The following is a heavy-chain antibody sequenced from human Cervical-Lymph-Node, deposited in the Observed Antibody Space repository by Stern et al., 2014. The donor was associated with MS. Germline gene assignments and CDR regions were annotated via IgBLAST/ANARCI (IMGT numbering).Heavy chain of an antibody. J-gene: IGHJ6*02. CDR3: TSPVDGSGGMDV. V-gene: IGHV3-73*01. Sequence: EVQLVESGGGLVQPGGSLKLSCAASGFSFSDSIILWVRQPSGKGLEWVGHIKTEAHSYATASAASVKGRFTVSRDDSKNLAYLHMNSLKTEDTAVYYCTSPVDGSGGMDVWGQGTTVIVSS. D-gene: IGHD3-22*01. CDR1: GFSFSDSI. CDR2: IKTEAHSYAT.